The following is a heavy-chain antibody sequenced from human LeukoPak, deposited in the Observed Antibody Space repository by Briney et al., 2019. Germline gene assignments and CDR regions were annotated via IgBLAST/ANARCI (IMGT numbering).Heavy chain of an antibody. J-gene: IGHJ2*01. Sequence: SQTLSLTCTVSGGSISSGGYYWGWIRQPPGKGLEWIGSIYYSGSTYFNPSLKSRVTISVDTSKNQLSLKLSSVTAADTAVYYCARGGTMTTVSYWYFDLWGRGTLVTVSS. V-gene: IGHV4-39*07. CDR1: GGSISSGGYY. D-gene: IGHD4-17*01. CDR3: ARGGTMTTVSYWYFDL. CDR2: IYYSGST.